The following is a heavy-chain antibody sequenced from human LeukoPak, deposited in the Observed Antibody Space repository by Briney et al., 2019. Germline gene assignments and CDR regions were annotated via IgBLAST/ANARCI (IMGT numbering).Heavy chain of an antibody. CDR1: GTSISSGAYS. CDR3: ARTITIFGALGYFDY. D-gene: IGHD3-3*01. V-gene: IGHV4-31*03. CDR2: IYYSGNT. J-gene: IGHJ4*02. Sequence: SETLSLTCTVSGTSISSGAYSWRWVRQPPGKGLEWIAYIYYSGNTYYNPPLKRRVTISVDTSKNQFSLKLSSVTAADTAVYYCARTITIFGALGYFDYWGQGTLVTVSS.